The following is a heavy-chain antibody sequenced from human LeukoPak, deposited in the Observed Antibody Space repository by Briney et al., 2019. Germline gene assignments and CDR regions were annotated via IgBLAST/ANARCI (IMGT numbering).Heavy chain of an antibody. Sequence: GGSLRLSCAASGFTFSSYAMHWVRQAPGKGLEWVAVISYDGSNKYYADSVKGRFTISRDNSKNTLYLQMNSLRAEDTAVYYCAIVVPAAEFDYWGQGTLVTVSS. J-gene: IGHJ4*02. CDR1: GFTFSSYA. V-gene: IGHV3-30-3*01. D-gene: IGHD2-2*01. CDR2: ISYDGSNK. CDR3: AIVVPAAEFDY.